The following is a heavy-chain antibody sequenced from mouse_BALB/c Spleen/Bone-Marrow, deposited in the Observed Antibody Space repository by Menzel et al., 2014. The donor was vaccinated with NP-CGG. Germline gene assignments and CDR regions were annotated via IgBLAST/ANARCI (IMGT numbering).Heavy chain of an antibody. J-gene: IGHJ4*01. V-gene: IGHV1-7*01. D-gene: IGHD2-1*01. CDR2: INPSTGYT. CDR3: ARGNPLYAMDY. CDR1: GYTFTSYW. Sequence: QVQLQQSGAELAKPGASVKMSCQASGYTFTSYWMHGVKQRPGQGLEWIGYINPSTGYTDYNQKFNDKATLTADKSSSTAYMQLISLTSKDSAVYYCARGNPLYAMDYWGQGTSVNVPS.